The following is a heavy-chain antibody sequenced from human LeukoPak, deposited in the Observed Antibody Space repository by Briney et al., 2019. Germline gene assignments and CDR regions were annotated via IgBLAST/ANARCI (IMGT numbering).Heavy chain of an antibody. D-gene: IGHD3-16*01. J-gene: IGHJ4*02. Sequence: YPGGSLRLSCAASGFTFSTYWMSWVRQAPGKGLEWVANINQDGREKYYADSVKGRFTISRDNGKNSLYLQMNSLGAEDTAVYYCARGGKLHPQSPYWGQGTLVTVSS. CDR2: INQDGREK. CDR3: ARGGKLHPQSPY. CDR1: GFTFSTYW. V-gene: IGHV3-7*01.